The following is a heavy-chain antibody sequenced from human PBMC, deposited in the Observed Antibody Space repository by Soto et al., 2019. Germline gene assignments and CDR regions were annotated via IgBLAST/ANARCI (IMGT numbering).Heavy chain of an antibody. CDR3: ARDRTYEIFGVVTKGYFDY. J-gene: IGHJ4*02. CDR1: GFTFSSYW. V-gene: IGHV3-7*01. D-gene: IGHD3-3*01. CDR2: IKQDGSEK. Sequence: GGSLRLSCAASGFTFSSYWMSWVRQAPGKGLEWVANIKQDGSEKYYVDSVKGRFTISRDNAKNSLYLQMNSLRAEDTAVYYCARDRTYEIFGVVTKGYFDYWGQGTLVTVSS.